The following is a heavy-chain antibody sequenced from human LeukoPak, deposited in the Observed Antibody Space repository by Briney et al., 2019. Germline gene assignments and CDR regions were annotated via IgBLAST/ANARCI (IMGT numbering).Heavy chain of an antibody. CDR1: GYTFTSYG. V-gene: IGHV1-18*01. CDR3: ARDPTLYSNYGFDP. Sequence: ASVKVSCKASGYTFTSYGMSWVRQAPGQGLEWMGWISAYNGNTNYAQKLQGRVTMTTDTSTSTAYMELRSLRSDDTAVYYCARDPTLYSNYGFDPWGQGTLVTVSS. J-gene: IGHJ5*02. CDR2: ISAYNGNT. D-gene: IGHD4-11*01.